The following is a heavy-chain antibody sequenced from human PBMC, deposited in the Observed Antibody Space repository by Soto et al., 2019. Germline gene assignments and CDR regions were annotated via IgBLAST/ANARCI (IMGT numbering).Heavy chain of an antibody. Sequence: SVKVSCKASGYPFTSYGISWVRQAPGQGLEWMGGIIPIFGTANYAQKFQGRVTITADESTSTAYMELSSLRSEDTAVYYCARETGTDWFDPWGQGTLVTVSS. CDR1: GYPFTSYG. CDR2: IIPIFGTA. D-gene: IGHD1-1*01. J-gene: IGHJ5*02. CDR3: ARETGTDWFDP. V-gene: IGHV1-69*13.